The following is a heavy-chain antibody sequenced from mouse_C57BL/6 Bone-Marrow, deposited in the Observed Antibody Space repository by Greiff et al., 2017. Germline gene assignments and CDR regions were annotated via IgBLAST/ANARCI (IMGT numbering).Heavy chain of an antibody. J-gene: IGHJ3*01. CDR2: INPNNGGT. CDR3: AREQLRLPSFAY. V-gene: IGHV1-26*01. Sequence: EVQLQQSGPELVKPGASVKISCKASGYTFTDYYMNWVKQSHGKSLEWIGYINPNNGGTSYNQKFKGKATLTVDKSSSTAYMELRSLTSEDSAVYYCAREQLRLPSFAYWGQGTLVTVSA. CDR1: GYTFTDYY. D-gene: IGHD3-2*02.